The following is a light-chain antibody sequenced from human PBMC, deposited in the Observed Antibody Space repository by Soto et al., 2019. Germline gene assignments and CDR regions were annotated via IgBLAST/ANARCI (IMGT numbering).Light chain of an antibody. CDR3: QQYGDWPLYT. V-gene: IGKV3-15*01. CDR1: QSVGSN. Sequence: EIVITQSPATLSVSPGERATLSCRASQSVGSNLAWYQQKPGQAPRLLIYDASTRATGIPARFSGSGSATDFTLTISSLQSEDFAIYFCQQYGDWPLYTFGQGTKVDIK. CDR2: DAS. J-gene: IGKJ2*01.